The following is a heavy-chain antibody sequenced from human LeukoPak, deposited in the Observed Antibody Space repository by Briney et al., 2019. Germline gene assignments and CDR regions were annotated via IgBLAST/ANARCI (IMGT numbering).Heavy chain of an antibody. CDR1: GYTFTGYY. V-gene: IGHV1-2*02. D-gene: IGHD1-26*01. J-gene: IGHJ3*02. CDR2: INPNSGGT. CDR3: ARECLGATCYDAFDI. Sequence: ASVKVSCKASGYTFTGYYMHWVRQAPGQGLEWMGWINPNSGGTNYAQKFQGRVTMTRDTSISTAYMELSRLRSDDTAVYYCARECLGATCYDAFDIWGQGTMVTVSS.